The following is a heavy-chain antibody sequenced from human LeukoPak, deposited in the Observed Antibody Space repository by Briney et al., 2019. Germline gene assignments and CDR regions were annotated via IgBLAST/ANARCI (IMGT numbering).Heavy chain of an antibody. CDR2: IYYSGSA. V-gene: IGHV4-31*03. D-gene: IGHD2-15*01. Sequence: SETLSLTCTVSVGSVSSGGYYWSWIRQHPGKGLEWIGYIYYSGSAYYNPSLKSRVTISVDTSKNQFSLKLSSVTAADTAVYYCAREAAASYYGMDVWGQGTTVTVSS. J-gene: IGHJ6*02. CDR1: VGSVSSGGYY. CDR3: AREAAASYYGMDV.